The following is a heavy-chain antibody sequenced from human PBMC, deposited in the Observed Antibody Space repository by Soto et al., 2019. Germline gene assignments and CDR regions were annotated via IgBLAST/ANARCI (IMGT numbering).Heavy chain of an antibody. CDR1: GFTFSSYW. D-gene: IGHD2-8*01. J-gene: IGHJ4*02. CDR3: ARVPIGKYGVWNY. V-gene: IGHV3-74*01. Sequence: EPLVESGGGLVQPGGSLRLSCAAAGFTFSSYWMHWVRQAPGKGLVWVSRINPDGSITTYADSVKGRFTISRDNAKNTLYLQMNSLRGDDTAVYYCARVPIGKYGVWNYWGQGTLVTVSS. CDR2: INPDGSIT.